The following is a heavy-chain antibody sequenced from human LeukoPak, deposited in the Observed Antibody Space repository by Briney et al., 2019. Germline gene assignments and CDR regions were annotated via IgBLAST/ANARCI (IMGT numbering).Heavy chain of an antibody. V-gene: IGHV3-33*01. CDR1: GFTFRNYG. J-gene: IGHJ4*02. CDR3: ATVRGSDWYMDY. D-gene: IGHD6-19*01. CDR2: IWYDGSRD. Sequence: GTSLRLSCAASGFTFRNYGMNWVRQAPGKGLEWVALIWYDGSRDYYVDFVKGRFTDSRDNSKNTLYLQMKNLRAEDTAVYYCATVRGSDWYMDYWGQGTLVTVSS.